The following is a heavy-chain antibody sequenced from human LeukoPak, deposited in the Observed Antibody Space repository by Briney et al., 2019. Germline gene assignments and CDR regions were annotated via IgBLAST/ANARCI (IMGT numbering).Heavy chain of an antibody. J-gene: IGHJ4*02. CDR3: ASAQEIAVADSYFDY. D-gene: IGHD6-19*01. Sequence: GASVKVSCKSSGHTFTSYGINWVRQAPGQGLEWMGWISVYNGNTYYAQKFQGRITMTTDTSTSTAYMDLRSLRSDDTAVYYCASAQEIAVADSYFDYWGQGTLVTVSS. CDR2: ISVYNGNT. V-gene: IGHV1-18*01. CDR1: GHTFTSYG.